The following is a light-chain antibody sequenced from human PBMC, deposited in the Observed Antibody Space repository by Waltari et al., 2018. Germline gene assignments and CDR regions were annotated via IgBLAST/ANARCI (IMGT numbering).Light chain of an antibody. CDR1: SRDIGGSNY. J-gene: IGLJ3*02. V-gene: IGLV2-14*03. CDR3: SAYTSSSPNWV. Sequence: QSALTQPASVSGSPVQSITISCTGTSRDIGGSNYVPWYQQHPGKAPKLMIYDVTHRPSGVSHRFSGSKSGNTASLTISGLQAEDEADYYCSAYTSSSPNWVFGGGTKLTVL. CDR2: DVT.